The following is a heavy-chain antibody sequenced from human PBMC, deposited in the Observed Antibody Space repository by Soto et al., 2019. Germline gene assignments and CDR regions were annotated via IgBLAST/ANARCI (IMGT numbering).Heavy chain of an antibody. CDR2: ISTYNGNT. CDR3: ARDEYNNGRNWLNP. Sequence: QVELVQSGPEVKKPGASVKVSCKASGYSFSNSGFSWMRQAPGQGLEWMGWISTYNGNTNYAQKFQGRLSMTRDTWTTTAFMELTTLRSDDTAVYYCARDEYNNGRNWLNPWGQGTLVTVTS. J-gene: IGHJ5*02. CDR1: GYSFSNSG. D-gene: IGHD2-8*01. V-gene: IGHV1-18*01.